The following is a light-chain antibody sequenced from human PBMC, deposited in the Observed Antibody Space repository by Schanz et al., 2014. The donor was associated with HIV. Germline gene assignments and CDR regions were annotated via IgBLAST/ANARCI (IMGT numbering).Light chain of an antibody. CDR1: QSVSSSY. CDR3: QQYGSSYT. Sequence: IVLTQSPGTLSLSPGERAILSCRASQSVSSSYLAWYQQKPGQAPRLLIFDTSSRATGIPDRFSGSGSGTDFTLTISRLEPEDFAVYYCQQYGSSYTFGQGTELEI. V-gene: IGKV3-20*01. J-gene: IGKJ2*01. CDR2: DTS.